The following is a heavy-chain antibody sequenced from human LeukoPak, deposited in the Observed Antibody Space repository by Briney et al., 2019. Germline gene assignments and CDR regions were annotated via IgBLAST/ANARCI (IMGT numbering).Heavy chain of an antibody. V-gene: IGHV3-66*01. J-gene: IGHJ4*02. Sequence: AGGSLRLSCAPSGFTFDDYGMSWVRQAPGKGLEWVSIIYSGGSTYYTDSVKGRFTISRDNSKNTLYLQMNRLRAEDTAVYYCARDYGDNYCDSWGQGTLVTVSS. D-gene: IGHD4-17*01. CDR3: ARDYGDNYCDS. CDR2: IYSGGST. CDR1: GFTFDDYG.